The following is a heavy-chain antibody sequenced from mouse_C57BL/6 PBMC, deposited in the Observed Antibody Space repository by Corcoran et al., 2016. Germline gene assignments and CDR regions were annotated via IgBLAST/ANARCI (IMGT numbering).Heavy chain of an antibody. CDR1: GYTFKTYG. CDR3: ARRAAQATSY. J-gene: IGHJ3*01. Sequence: QIQLVQSGPELKKPGETVKISCKASGYTFKTYGMSWVKQAPGKGLKWMGWINTYSGVPTYADDFKGRFAFSLETSASTAYLQINNPKNEDTATYFCARRAAQATSYWGQGTLVTVSA. D-gene: IGHD3-2*02. V-gene: IGHV9-3*01. CDR2: INTYSGVP.